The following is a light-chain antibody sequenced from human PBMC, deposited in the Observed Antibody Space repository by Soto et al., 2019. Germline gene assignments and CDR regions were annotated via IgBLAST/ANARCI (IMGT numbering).Light chain of an antibody. J-gene: IGLJ1*01. CDR2: EVS. Sequence: LTQPASVSGSPGQSIAISCTGTSSDVGGYNYVSWYQQHPGKAPKLMIYEVSNRPSGVSNRFSGSKSGNTASLTISGLQAEDEADYYCSSYTSSSTPYVFGTGTKVTVL. CDR3: SSYTSSSTPYV. V-gene: IGLV2-14*01. CDR1: SSDVGGYNY.